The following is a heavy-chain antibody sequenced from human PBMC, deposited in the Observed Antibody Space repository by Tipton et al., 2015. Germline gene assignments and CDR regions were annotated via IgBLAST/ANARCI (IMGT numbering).Heavy chain of an antibody. D-gene: IGHD6-13*01. V-gene: IGHV3-23*01. CDR3: TKGSAASRPYYSDY. Sequence: SLRLSCAASGFSIGNYAMSWVRQTPGKGLEWVSAISTDGKSTYYADSVKGRFTISRDNSKNTLYLQMNSLRAEDTAIYYCTKGSAASRPYYSDYWGQGTRVTVSS. CDR2: ISTDGKST. J-gene: IGHJ4*02. CDR1: GFSIGNYA.